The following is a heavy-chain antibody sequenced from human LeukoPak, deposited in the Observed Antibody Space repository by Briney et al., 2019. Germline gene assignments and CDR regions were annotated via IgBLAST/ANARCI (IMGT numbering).Heavy chain of an antibody. V-gene: IGHV3-30*18. J-gene: IGHJ6*02. D-gene: IGHD4-23*01. CDR3: AKVRGGNRYYYYYYGMDV. CDR2: ISYDGSNK. CDR1: GFTFSSYG. Sequence: GGSLRLSCAASGFTFSSYGMHWVRQAPGKGLEWVAAISYDGSNKYYADSVKGRFTISRDNSKNTLYLQMNSLRAEDTAVYYCAKVRGGNRYYYYYYGMDVWGQGTTVTVSS.